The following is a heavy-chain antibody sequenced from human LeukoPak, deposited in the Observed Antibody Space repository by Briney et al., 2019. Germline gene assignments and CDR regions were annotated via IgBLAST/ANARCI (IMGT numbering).Heavy chain of an antibody. J-gene: IGHJ4*02. D-gene: IGHD1-26*01. Sequence: PGGSLRLSCAASGFTFSSYSMNWVRQAPGRGLEWVSYIRSDSSTIYYADSVKGRFTISRDNAKNSLYLQMNSLRAEDTAVYYCARGRGWELLYFDYWGQGTLVTVSS. CDR1: GFTFSSYS. V-gene: IGHV3-48*01. CDR2: IRSDSSTI. CDR3: ARGRGWELLYFDY.